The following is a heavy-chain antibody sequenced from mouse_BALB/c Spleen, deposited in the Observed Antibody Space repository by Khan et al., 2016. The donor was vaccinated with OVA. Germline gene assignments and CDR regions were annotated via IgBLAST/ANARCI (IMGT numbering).Heavy chain of an antibody. J-gene: IGHJ1*01. CDR1: GFTFSDYY. Sequence: EVQLVESGGGLVKPGGSLKLSCAASGFTFSDYYMYWVRQTPEKRLEWVATISDGGSYTYYPDSVKGRFTISRDNAKNNLYLQMSSLKSEDTAMDYCARDGNYWYFDVWGAGTTVTVSS. CDR3: ARDGNYWYFDV. CDR2: ISDGGSYT. V-gene: IGHV5-4*02. D-gene: IGHD2-1*01.